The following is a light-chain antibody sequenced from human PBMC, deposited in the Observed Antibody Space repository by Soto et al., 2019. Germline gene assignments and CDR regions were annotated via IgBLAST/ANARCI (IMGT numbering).Light chain of an antibody. CDR3: QQYNSYPWT. V-gene: IGKV1-5*03. J-gene: IGKJ1*01. CDR1: QSISIW. CDR2: KAS. Sequence: DIQMTQSPSTLSASVGDRVTITCRASQSISIWLAWYQQKPGKTPKVLIYKASSLESGVPSRFSGSGSGTEFTLTISSLQPDDFATYYCQQYNSYPWTCGQGTKVEIK.